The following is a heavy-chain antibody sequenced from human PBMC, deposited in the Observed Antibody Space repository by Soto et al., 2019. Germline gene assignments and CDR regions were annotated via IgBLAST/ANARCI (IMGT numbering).Heavy chain of an antibody. CDR1: GYTFTDYY. J-gene: IGHJ6*02. V-gene: IGHV1-2*02. D-gene: IGHD2-2*01. CDR3: ARDLVPAAISFYGMDV. CDR2: INPNSGAT. Sequence: ASVKVSCTASGYTFTDYYIHWVRQAPGQGLEWMGWINPNSGATNYAQKFQGRVTMTRDTSISTAYMELSRLRSDDPAVYYCARDLVPAAISFYGMDVWGQGTTVTVSS.